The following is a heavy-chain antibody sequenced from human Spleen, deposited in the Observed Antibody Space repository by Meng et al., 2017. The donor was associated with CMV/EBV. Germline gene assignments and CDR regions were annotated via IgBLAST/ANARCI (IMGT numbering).Heavy chain of an antibody. CDR1: GFIICAYW. CDR3: TRQSGNWFDS. J-gene: IGHJ5*01. CDR2: ISTDGTRI. V-gene: IGHV3-74*01. Sequence: RLSCAASGFIICAYWLHWVRQAPGEGLVWVSRISTDGTRITYADSVNGRFITSRDNSKNTLYLQMDSLRADDTATYYCTRQSGNWFDSWGQGTLVRLL.